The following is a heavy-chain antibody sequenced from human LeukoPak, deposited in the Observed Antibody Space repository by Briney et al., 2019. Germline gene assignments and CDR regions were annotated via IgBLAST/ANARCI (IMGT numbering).Heavy chain of an antibody. D-gene: IGHD3-10*01. J-gene: IGHJ3*02. Sequence: PSETLSLTCAVYGGSFSGYYWSWIRQPPGKGLEWIGEINHSGSTNYNPSLKSRVTISVDTSKNQFSLKLSSVTAADTAVYFCARGGVRGPSGLCAFDIWGQGTMVTVSS. CDR2: INHSGST. V-gene: IGHV4-34*01. CDR3: ARGGVRGPSGLCAFDI. CDR1: GGSFSGYY.